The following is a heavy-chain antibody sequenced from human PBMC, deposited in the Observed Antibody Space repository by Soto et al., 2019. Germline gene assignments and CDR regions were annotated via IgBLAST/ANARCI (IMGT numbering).Heavy chain of an antibody. D-gene: IGHD3-22*01. Sequence: ASVKVSCKASGYTFTSYGISWVRQAPGQGLEWMGWISAYNGNTNYAQKLQGRVTMTTDTSTSTAYMELRSLRSDDTAVYYCARVERRYYYDSSGYYQDYWGQGTLVTVSS. CDR1: GYTFTSYG. CDR3: ARVERRYYYDSSGYYQDY. CDR2: ISAYNGNT. V-gene: IGHV1-18*01. J-gene: IGHJ4*02.